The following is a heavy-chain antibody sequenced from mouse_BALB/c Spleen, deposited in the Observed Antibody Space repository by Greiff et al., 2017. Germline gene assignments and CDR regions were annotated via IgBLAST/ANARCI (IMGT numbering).Heavy chain of an antibody. CDR3: ARSYYYGSSYRYYYAMDY. D-gene: IGHD1-1*01. CDR2: ILPGSGST. J-gene: IGHJ4*01. Sequence: VKLMESGAELMKPGASVKISCKATGYTFSSYWIEWVKQRPGHGLEWIGEILPGSGSTNYNEKFKGKATFTADTSSNTAYMQLSSLTSEDSAVYYCARSYYYGSSYRYYYAMDYWGQGTSVTVSS. CDR1: GYTFSSYW. V-gene: IGHV1-9*01.